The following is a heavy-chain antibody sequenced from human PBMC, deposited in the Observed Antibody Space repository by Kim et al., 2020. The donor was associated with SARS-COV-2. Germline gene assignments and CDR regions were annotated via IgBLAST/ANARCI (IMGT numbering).Heavy chain of an antibody. V-gene: IGHV1-69*13. CDR1: GGTFSSYA. CDR2: IIPIFGTA. J-gene: IGHJ6*02. D-gene: IGHD7-27*01. Sequence: SVKVSCKASGGTFSSYAISWVRQAPGQGLEWMGGIIPIFGTANYAQKFQGRVTITADESTSTAYMELSSLRSEDTAVYYCARVEASLLSGGYYYYGMDVWGQGTTVTVSS. CDR3: ARVEASLLSGGYYYYGMDV.